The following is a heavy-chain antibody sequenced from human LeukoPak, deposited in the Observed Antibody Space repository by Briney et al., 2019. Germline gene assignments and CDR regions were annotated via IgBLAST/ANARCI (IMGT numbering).Heavy chain of an antibody. CDR2: IFHSGST. V-gene: IGHV4-30-2*01. CDR3: ARGYSDYPYFFDS. J-gene: IGHJ4*02. CDR1: GGSISSGTYS. Sequence: SQTLSLTCAVSGGSISSGTYSWNWIRQPPGKGLEWVGYIFHSGSTYYSPSLKSRVTISVDTSQTRFSLKLSSVTAADTAMYYCARGYSDYPYFFDSWGQGALVTVSS. D-gene: IGHD5-12*01.